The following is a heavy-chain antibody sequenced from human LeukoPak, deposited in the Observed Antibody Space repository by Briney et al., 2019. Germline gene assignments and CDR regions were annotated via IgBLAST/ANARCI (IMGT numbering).Heavy chain of an antibody. CDR2: IGWNSGSI. CDR1: GFTFDDYA. J-gene: IGHJ4*02. V-gene: IGHV3-9*01. D-gene: IGHD6-13*01. CDR3: AKSGGPSAGRPYYFDY. Sequence: PGGSLRLSCAASGFTFDDYAMHWVRQAPGKGLEWVSGIGWNSGSIGYADSVKGRFTISRDNAKNSLYLQMNSLRAEDTALYYCAKSGGPSAGRPYYFDYWGQGTLVTASS.